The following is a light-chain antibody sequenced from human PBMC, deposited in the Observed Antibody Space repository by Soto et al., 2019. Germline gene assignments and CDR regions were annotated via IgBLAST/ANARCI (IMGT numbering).Light chain of an antibody. CDR1: QSVSSSY. CDR2: SAS. CDR3: QQYGSSSYT. Sequence: EIVLTQSPGTLSLSPGERATLSCRASQSVSSSYLAWYQQKPGQAPRRLIYSASSRATGIPDRFSGSGSGTDFTLTISRLEPEDFAVYYCQQYGSSSYTFGQGTKLEIK. V-gene: IGKV3-20*01. J-gene: IGKJ2*01.